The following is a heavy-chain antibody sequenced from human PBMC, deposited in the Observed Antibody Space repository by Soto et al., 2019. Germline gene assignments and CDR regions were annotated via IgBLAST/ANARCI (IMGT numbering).Heavy chain of an antibody. V-gene: IGHV4-39*01. CDR3: ARVRWGNWFDP. J-gene: IGHJ5*02. CDR1: GGSISSSSYY. CDR2: IYYVGTT. D-gene: IGHD7-27*01. Sequence: QLQLQESGPGLVKPSETLSLTCTVSGGSISSSSYYWGWIRQPPGKGLEWIGSIYYVGTTYYNPSLKSRVTISVDTFKNQFSLKLTSVTATDTAVYYCARVRWGNWFDPWGQGTLVTVSS.